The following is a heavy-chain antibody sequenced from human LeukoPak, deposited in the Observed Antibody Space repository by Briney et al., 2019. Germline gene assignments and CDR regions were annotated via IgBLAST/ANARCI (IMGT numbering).Heavy chain of an antibody. D-gene: IGHD4-23*01. CDR1: GYTFTGYY. CDR3: ARDLRDYGGNVDAFDI. Sequence: ASVKVSCKASGYTFTGYYMHWVRQAPGQGLEWMGIINPSGGSTSYAQKFQGRVTMTRDTSTSTVYMELSSLRSEDTAVHYCARDLRDYGGNVDAFDIWGQGTMVTVSS. V-gene: IGHV1-46*01. CDR2: INPSGGST. J-gene: IGHJ3*02.